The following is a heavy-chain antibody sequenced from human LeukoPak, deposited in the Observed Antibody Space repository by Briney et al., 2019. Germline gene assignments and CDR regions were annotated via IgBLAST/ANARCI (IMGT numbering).Heavy chain of an antibody. J-gene: IGHJ3*02. CDR3: GMFGGYRTRDAFDI. V-gene: IGHV4-38-2*02. CDR1: GYSITSGYY. D-gene: IGHD3-3*02. Sequence: PTETLSLTCTVSGYSITSGYYWAWIRQSPGKGLEWIGSIYHSGNTYYNPSLKSRVIILVDTSKNQFSLQLGSVTPTDTAVYYCGMFGGYRTRDAFDIWGQGTMVTVSS. CDR2: IYHSGNT.